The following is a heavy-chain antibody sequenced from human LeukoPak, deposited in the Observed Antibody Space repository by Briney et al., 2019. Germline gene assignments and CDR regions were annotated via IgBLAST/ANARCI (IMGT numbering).Heavy chain of an antibody. CDR1: GSSISSYY. CDR3: ARQDYGGNCDY. Sequence: PSEPRSLTCTVSGSSISSYYWSWIRQPPGKGLEWIGYIYYSGSTNYNPSLKSRVTISVDTSKNQFSLKLSSVTAADTAVYYCARQDYGGNCDYWGQGTLVTVSS. CDR2: IYYSGST. J-gene: IGHJ4*02. D-gene: IGHD4-23*01. V-gene: IGHV4-59*01.